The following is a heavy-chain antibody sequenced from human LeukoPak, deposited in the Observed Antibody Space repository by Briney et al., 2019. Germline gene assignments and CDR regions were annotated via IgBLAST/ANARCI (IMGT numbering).Heavy chain of an antibody. D-gene: IGHD2-8*02. CDR1: GFSFSSYW. CDR2: MSGDGSST. CDR3: AKTYMWSIDAFHI. Sequence: GGSLRLSCAASGFSFSSYWMHWVRQAPGKGLVWVSRMSGDGSSTSYADSVKGRFSISRDNSKNTLFLQLNSLRAEDAAVYYCAKTYMWSIDAFHIWGQGTMVTVSS. J-gene: IGHJ3*02. V-gene: IGHV3-74*01.